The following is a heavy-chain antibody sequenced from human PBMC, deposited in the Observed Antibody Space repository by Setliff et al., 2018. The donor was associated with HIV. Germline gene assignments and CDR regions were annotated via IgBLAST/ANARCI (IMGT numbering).Heavy chain of an antibody. CDR3: ARLEKLDDISYFDY. CDR2: ISSRGST. V-gene: IGHV4-31*03. CDR1: GVSISSGGYY. Sequence: PSETLSLTCTVSGVSISSGGYYWNWIRQHPGKGLEWIGYISSRGSTYYNPSLKSRITMSVDTSQNQVSLKLSSVTAADTAVYFCARLEKLDDISYFDYWGQGTLVT. D-gene: IGHD3-3*02. J-gene: IGHJ4*02.